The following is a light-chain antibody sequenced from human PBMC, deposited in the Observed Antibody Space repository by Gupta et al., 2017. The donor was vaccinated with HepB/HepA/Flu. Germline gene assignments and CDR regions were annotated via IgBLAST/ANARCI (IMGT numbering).Light chain of an antibody. CDR1: HDIASY. J-gene: IGKJ4*01. CDR3: QKYNSAPLT. V-gene: IGKV1-27*01. CDR2: SAS. Sequence: DIQMTQSPSSLSASVGDRVTITCRASHDIASYLAWYQQQSGKVPRLLVYSASTLQSGVPSRFSGSGSGTDFTLSISSLQPEDFATYYCQKYNSAPLTFGGGTKVEIK.